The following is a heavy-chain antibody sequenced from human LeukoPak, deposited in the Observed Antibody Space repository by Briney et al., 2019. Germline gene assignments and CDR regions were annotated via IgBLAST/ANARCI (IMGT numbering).Heavy chain of an antibody. CDR1: GFTFSSYE. D-gene: IGHD6-19*01. V-gene: IGHV3-48*03. J-gene: IGHJ4*02. Sequence: GGSLRLSCVASGFTFSSYEMNWVRQAPGKGLEWISYISGSGSTIYYADSVKGRFTISRDNAKNSLYLQMNSLRAEDTAVYYCARDTSGWYKRFDYWGQGTLVTVSS. CDR2: ISGSGSTI. CDR3: ARDTSGWYKRFDY.